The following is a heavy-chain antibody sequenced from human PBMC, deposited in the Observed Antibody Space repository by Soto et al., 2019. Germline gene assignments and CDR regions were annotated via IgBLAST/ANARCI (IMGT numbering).Heavy chain of an antibody. Sequence: ASVKVSCKASGYTFTSYYMHWVRQAPGQGLEWMGIINPSGGSTSYAQKFQGRVTMTRDTSTSTVYMELSSLRSEDTAVYYCARGDCSGGSCYIYYYYYMDVWGKGTTVTVSS. CDR2: INPSGGST. CDR1: GYTFTSYY. CDR3: ARGDCSGGSCYIYYYYYMDV. J-gene: IGHJ6*03. D-gene: IGHD2-15*01. V-gene: IGHV1-46*03.